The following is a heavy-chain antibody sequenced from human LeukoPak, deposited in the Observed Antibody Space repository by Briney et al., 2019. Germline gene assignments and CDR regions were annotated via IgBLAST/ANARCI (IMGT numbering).Heavy chain of an antibody. CDR2: IWYDGSNK. D-gene: IGHD3-10*01. CDR1: GFTFSSYG. V-gene: IGHV3-33*01. Sequence: GGSLRLSCAASGFTFSSYGMHWVRQAPGKGLEWVAVIWYDGSNKYYADSVKGRFTISRDNSKNTLYLQMNSLRAEDTAVYYCARDPSIMVRGVRRAFDIWGQGTMVTVSS. CDR3: ARDPSIMVRGVRRAFDI. J-gene: IGHJ3*02.